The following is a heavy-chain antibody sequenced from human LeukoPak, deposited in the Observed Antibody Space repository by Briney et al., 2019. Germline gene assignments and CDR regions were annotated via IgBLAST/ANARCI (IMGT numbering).Heavy chain of an antibody. J-gene: IGHJ5*02. Sequence: GGSLRLYCAASGFTFDDYAMPWVRQAPGKGLEWVSGISWNSGSIGYADSVKGRFTISRDNAKNSLYLQMNSLRAEDTALYYCAKGSVAVAGTFNWFDPWGQGTLVTVSS. D-gene: IGHD6-19*01. CDR3: AKGSVAVAGTFNWFDP. V-gene: IGHV3-9*01. CDR2: ISWNSGSI. CDR1: GFTFDDYA.